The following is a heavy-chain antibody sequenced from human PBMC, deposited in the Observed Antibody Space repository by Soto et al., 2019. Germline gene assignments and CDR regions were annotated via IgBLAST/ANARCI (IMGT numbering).Heavy chain of an antibody. CDR1: GFSFSSSW. CDR3: VRDRRLRGHPFDI. D-gene: IGHD2-21*02. Sequence: EVQLVESGGGLVQPGGSLRLSCAASGFSFSSSWMHWVRQAPGKGLVWVSRISFDGTATTSADAGKGRFIISRDNAKNTLFLQMHNLSADDTAMYYCVRDRRLRGHPFDIWGQGTFVSVSS. CDR2: ISFDGTAT. V-gene: IGHV3-74*03. J-gene: IGHJ3*02.